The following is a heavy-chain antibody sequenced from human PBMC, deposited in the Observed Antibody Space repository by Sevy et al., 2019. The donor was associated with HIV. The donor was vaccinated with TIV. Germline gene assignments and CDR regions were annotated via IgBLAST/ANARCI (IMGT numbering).Heavy chain of an antibody. V-gene: IGHV3-11*06. Sequence: RLSCAASGFTFSDYYMSWIRQAPGKGLEWVSYISSSSSYTNYADYLKGRFTISRDNAKNSLYLQMNSLRAEDTDGYYCARELVVTRQNWFDPWGQGTLVTVSS. D-gene: IGHD2-21*02. CDR3: ARELVVTRQNWFDP. CDR2: ISSSSSYT. CDR1: GFTFSDYY. J-gene: IGHJ5*02.